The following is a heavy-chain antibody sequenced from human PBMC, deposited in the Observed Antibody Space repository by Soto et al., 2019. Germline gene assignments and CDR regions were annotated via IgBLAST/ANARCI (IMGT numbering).Heavy chain of an antibody. D-gene: IGHD5-18*01. Sequence: SETLSLTCDVSGDSISTSSYYWGWIRQPPGKGLEWIASIYYSGATYYNPSLQSRVTISVDTSNNRFSLTLSSLTAADTAVYFCARGVYSYGEDWGQGTLVTVSS. J-gene: IGHJ4*02. CDR1: GDSISTSSYY. CDR3: ARGVYSYGED. CDR2: IYYSGAT. V-gene: IGHV4-39*02.